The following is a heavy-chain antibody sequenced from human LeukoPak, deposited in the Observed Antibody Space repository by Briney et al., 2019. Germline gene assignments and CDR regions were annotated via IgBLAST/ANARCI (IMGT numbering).Heavy chain of an antibody. D-gene: IGHD3-22*01. CDR2: IRYDGNNE. J-gene: IGHJ4*02. CDR3: AKRDTSGSYYFDY. Sequence: PGGSLRLSCAASGFIFNSYGMHWVRQAPGKGLEWVAFIRYDGNNEYYADSVKGRFTISRDNSKNTLYLQMNSLRAEDTAVYLCAKRDTSGSYYFDYWGQGTLVTVSS. V-gene: IGHV3-30*02. CDR1: GFIFNSYG.